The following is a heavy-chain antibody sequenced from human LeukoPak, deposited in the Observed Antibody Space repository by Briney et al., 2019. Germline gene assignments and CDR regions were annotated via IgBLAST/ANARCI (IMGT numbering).Heavy chain of an antibody. CDR2: IYYSGST. J-gene: IGHJ3*02. CDR1: GGSISSYY. V-gene: IGHV4-59*08. CDR3: ARQQYVLVAFDI. Sequence: KPSETLSLTCTVSGGSISSYYWSWIRQPPGKGLEWIGYIYYSGSTNYNPSLKSRVTISVDTSKNQFSLKLSSVTAADTAVYYCARQQYVLVAFDIWGQGTMVTVSS. D-gene: IGHD3-16*01.